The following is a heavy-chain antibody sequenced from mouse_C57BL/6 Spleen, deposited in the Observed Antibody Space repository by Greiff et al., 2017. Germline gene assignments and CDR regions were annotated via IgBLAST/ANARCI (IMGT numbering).Heavy chain of an antibody. Sequence: VQLKESGPGLVKPSQSLSLTCSVTGYSITSGYYWNWIRQFPGNKLEWMGYISYDGSNNYNPSLKNRISITRDTSKNQFFLKLNSVTTEDTATYYCARALLEEDAMDYWGQGTSVTVSS. CDR2: ISYDGSN. CDR1: GYSITSGYY. D-gene: IGHD2-10*01. CDR3: ARALLEEDAMDY. V-gene: IGHV3-6*01. J-gene: IGHJ4*01.